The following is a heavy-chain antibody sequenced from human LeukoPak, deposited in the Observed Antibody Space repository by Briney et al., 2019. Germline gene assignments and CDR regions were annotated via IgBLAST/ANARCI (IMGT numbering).Heavy chain of an antibody. D-gene: IGHD6-13*01. J-gene: IGHJ4*02. CDR1: GFTFEAYA. V-gene: IGHV3-43*02. Sequence: PGGSLRLSCAASGFTFEAYAMHWVRQAPGKGLGWGSLISGNGGSTYYADCVKGRFTISRDNGKNSLYLQMNSLGTEDTALYYCAKDARVTAAGYYFDYWGQGTLVTVSS. CDR3: AKDARVTAAGYYFDY. CDR2: ISGNGGST.